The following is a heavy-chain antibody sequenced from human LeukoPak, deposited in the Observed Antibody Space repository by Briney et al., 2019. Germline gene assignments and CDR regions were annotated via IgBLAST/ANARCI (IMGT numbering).Heavy chain of an antibody. D-gene: IGHD6-13*01. J-gene: IGHJ3*02. CDR1: GGSISSSSYY. CDR2: IYYSGST. V-gene: IGHV4-39*01. CDR3: ASTGYTDAFDI. Sequence: SETLSLTCTVSGGSISSSSYYWGWIRQPPGKGLEWIGSIYYSGSTYHNPSLKSRVTISVDTSKNQFSLKLSSVTAADTAVYYCASTGYTDAFDIWGQGTMVTVSS.